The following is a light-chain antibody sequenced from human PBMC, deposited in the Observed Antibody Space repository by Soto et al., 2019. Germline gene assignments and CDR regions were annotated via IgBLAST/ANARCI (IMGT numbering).Light chain of an antibody. CDR3: HQYDNAPQT. Sequence: EIVLMQSPGTLSLSPFERATLSCRSSQTPRRTYIAWYQQKPGQAPRVLIYGASKRATGIPDRFSGSGSGTDFSLTISRLEPEDFAVYYCHQYDNAPQTYGQGTKVDIK. V-gene: IGKV3-20*01. CDR2: GAS. J-gene: IGKJ2*01. CDR1: QTPRRTY.